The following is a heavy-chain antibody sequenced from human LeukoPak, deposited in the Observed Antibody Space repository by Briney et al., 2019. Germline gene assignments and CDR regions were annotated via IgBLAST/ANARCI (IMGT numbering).Heavy chain of an antibody. Sequence: ASVKVSCKASGYTFTSYAMHWVRQAPGQRLEWMGWINAGNGNTKYSQKFQGRVTITRDTSASTVYMELSSLRSEDTAVYYCATYSSGWEGGFQHWGQGTLVTISS. J-gene: IGHJ1*01. V-gene: IGHV1-3*01. CDR3: ATYSSGWEGGFQH. D-gene: IGHD6-19*01. CDR2: INAGNGNT. CDR1: GYTFTSYA.